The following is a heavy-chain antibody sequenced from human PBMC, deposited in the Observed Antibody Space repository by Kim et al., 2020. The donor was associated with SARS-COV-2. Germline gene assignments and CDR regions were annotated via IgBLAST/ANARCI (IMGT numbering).Heavy chain of an antibody. J-gene: IGHJ4*02. CDR2: ISGSGGST. Sequence: GGSLRLSCAASGFTFSSYAMSWVRQAPGKGLEWVSAISGSGGSTYYADSVKGRFTISRDNSKNTLYLQMNSLRAEDTAVYYCAKDKEGPKYDYVWGSYRPTDYWGQGTLVTVSS. V-gene: IGHV3-23*01. CDR3: AKDKEGPKYDYVWGSYRPTDY. CDR1: GFTFSSYA. D-gene: IGHD3-16*02.